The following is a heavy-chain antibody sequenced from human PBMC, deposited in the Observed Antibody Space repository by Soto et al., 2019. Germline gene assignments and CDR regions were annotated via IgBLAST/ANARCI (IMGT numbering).Heavy chain of an antibody. J-gene: IGHJ4*02. CDR3: ARDKITGLFDY. D-gene: IGHD2-8*02. CDR2: VYYSGDT. Sequence: SETLSLTCTVSGGSISSYYWSWIRQPPGKGLEWIGYVYYSGDTNYDPSLKSRVTISLDTSKNQLSLKLTSVTAADTAVDYCARDKITGLFDYWGQGTLVTVSS. CDR1: GGSISSYY. V-gene: IGHV4-59*12.